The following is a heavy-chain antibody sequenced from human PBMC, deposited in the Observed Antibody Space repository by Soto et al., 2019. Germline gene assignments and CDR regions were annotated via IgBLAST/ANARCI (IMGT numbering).Heavy chain of an antibody. V-gene: IGHV1-18*01. CDR2: ISAHNGNT. Sequence: QVHLVQSGAEVKKPGASVKVSCKGSGYAFTTYGITWVRQAPGQGLEWMGWISAHNGNTNYAQKLQGRVTVTRDTPTSTAYMEMRSLRSDGTAVYYCARRRYGDYWGQGALVTVSS. D-gene: IGHD1-1*01. CDR1: GYAFTTYG. CDR3: ARRRYGDY. J-gene: IGHJ4*02.